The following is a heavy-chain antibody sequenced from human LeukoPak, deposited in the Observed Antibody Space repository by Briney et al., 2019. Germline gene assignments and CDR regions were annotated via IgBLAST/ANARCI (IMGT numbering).Heavy chain of an antibody. D-gene: IGHD2/OR15-2a*01. CDR2: INHSGST. V-gene: IGHV4-34*01. CDR1: GGSFSGYY. Sequence: SETLSLTRAVYGGSFSGYYWSWIRQPPGKGLEWIGEINHSGSTNYNPSLKSRVTISVDTSKNQFSLKLSSVTAADTAVYYCAAWQNRLFDYWGQGTLVTVSS. J-gene: IGHJ4*02. CDR3: AAWQNRLFDY.